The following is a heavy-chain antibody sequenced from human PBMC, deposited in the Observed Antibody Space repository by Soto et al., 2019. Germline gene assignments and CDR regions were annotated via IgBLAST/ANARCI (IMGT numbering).Heavy chain of an antibody. CDR1: GGSISSSSYY. J-gene: IGHJ6*02. V-gene: IGHV4-39*01. CDR2: IYYSGST. Sequence: SETLSLTCTVSGGSISSSSYYWGWIRQPPGKGLEWIGSIYYSGSTYYNPSLKSRVTISVDTSKNQFSLKLSSVTAADTAVYYCARLGCSSTSCYLGYYYYGMDVWGQGTTVTVSS. D-gene: IGHD2-2*01. CDR3: ARLGCSSTSCYLGYYYYGMDV.